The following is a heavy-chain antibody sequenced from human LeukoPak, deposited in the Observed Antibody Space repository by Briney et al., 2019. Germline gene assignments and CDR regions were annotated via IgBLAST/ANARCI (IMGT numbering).Heavy chain of an antibody. Sequence: PGGSLRLSCAASGFTFSSYGMHWVRQAPGKGLEWVAVISYDGSNKYYADSVKGRFTISRDNSKNTLYLQMNSLRSEDTAVYYCARKKGFSRTPLNWFDPWGQGTLVTVSS. CDR1: GFTFSSYG. V-gene: IGHV3-30*03. CDR2: ISYDGSNK. J-gene: IGHJ5*02. CDR3: ARKKGFSRTPLNWFDP. D-gene: IGHD6-13*01.